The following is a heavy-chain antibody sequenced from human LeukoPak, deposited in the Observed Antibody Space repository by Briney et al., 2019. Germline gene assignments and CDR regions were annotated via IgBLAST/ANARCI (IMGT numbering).Heavy chain of an antibody. Sequence: QPGGSLRLSCAASGFTFSSYALSWARQAPGKGLEWVSGISENGGTTFYADSVKGRFTIARDNSKNTLYVQMNSLRGEDTAVYYCAKDYGPKQLVFFDSWGQGTLVTVSS. V-gene: IGHV3-23*01. J-gene: IGHJ4*02. CDR3: AKDYGPKQLVFFDS. CDR1: GFTFSSYA. CDR2: ISENGGTT. D-gene: IGHD6-13*01.